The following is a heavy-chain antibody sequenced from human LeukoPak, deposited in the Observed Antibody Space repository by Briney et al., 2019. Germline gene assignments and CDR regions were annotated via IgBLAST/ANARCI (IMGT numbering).Heavy chain of an antibody. CDR2: VSHTGAT. CDR1: GASINGYF. Sequence: KPSETLSLTCSVSGASINGYFWNWVRQTPEKRLDWIGYVSHTGATTSNPTLKSRVSITIDTSKSQISLTMTSVTAADSAHYYCARDRRGSFYTFDLWGPGTIVSVS. J-gene: IGHJ3*01. CDR3: ARDRRGSFYTFDL. D-gene: IGHD1-26*01. V-gene: IGHV4-59*01.